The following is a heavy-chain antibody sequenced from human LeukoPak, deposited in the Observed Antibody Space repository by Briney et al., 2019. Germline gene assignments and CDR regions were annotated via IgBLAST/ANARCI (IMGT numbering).Heavy chain of an antibody. V-gene: IGHV1-2*02. J-gene: IGHJ6*02. CDR3: TRVRDLPV. CDR2: IHPNSGDT. CDR1: GYTVTGYY. Sequence: ASVKVSCKASGYTVTGYYLHWVRQAPGQGLEWMGWIHPNSGDTKYAQKFQGRVSMTRDTSISTVYIELTRLTSDDTAVYYCTRVRDLPVCGQGTTVTVSS.